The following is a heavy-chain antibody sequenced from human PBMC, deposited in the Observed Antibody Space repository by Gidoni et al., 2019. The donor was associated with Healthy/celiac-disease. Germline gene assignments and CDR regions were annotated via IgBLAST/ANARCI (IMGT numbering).Heavy chain of an antibody. J-gene: IGHJ3*02. CDR1: GFTFSSYA. CDR3: AKDIGPGSVDAFDI. V-gene: IGHV3-23*01. D-gene: IGHD1-1*01. CDR2: ISGSCGST. Sequence: EVQLLESGGGLVQPGGYLRLSCAASGFTFSSYAMSWVRKAPGKGLEWVSSISGSCGSTDYAVSWKGRFTISSDNSKNTLYLQMNSLRAEDTAVYYCAKDIGPGSVDAFDIWGQGTMVTVSS.